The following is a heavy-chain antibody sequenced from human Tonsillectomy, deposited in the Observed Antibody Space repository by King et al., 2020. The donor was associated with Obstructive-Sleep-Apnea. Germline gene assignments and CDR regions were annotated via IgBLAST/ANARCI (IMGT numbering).Heavy chain of an antibody. CDR1: GFTFSSYD. D-gene: IGHD5-24*01. Sequence: VQLVESGGGLVQPGGSLRLSCAASGFTFSSYDMHWVRQATGKGLEWVSAIGTAGDTDYPGSGKGRFTISRENAKNSLYLQMNSLRAGDTAVYYCARDGSMGGMDVWGQGTTVTVSS. CDR3: ARDGSMGGMDV. V-gene: IGHV3-13*04. CDR2: IGTAGDT. J-gene: IGHJ6*02.